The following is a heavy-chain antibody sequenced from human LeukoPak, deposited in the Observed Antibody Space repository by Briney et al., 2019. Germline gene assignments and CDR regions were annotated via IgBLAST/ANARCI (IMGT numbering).Heavy chain of an antibody. V-gene: IGHV3-43D*03. J-gene: IGHJ3*02. CDR2: ISWDGGST. CDR3: AKDRGSGSRRDAFDI. CDR1: GFTFDDYA. D-gene: IGHD3-22*01. Sequence: GGSLRLSCAASGFTFDDYAMHWVRQAPGKGLEWVSLISWDGGSTYYADSVKGRFTISRDNSKNSLYLQMNSLRADDTALYYCAKDRGSGSRRDAFDIWGQGTMVTVSS.